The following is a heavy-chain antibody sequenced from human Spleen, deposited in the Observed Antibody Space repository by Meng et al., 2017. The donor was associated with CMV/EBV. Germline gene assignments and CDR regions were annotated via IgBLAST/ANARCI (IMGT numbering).Heavy chain of an antibody. J-gene: IGHJ4*02. D-gene: IGHD6-13*01. CDR1: GFTFSSYS. Sequence: GGSLRLSCAASGFTFSSYSMNWVRQAPGKGLEWVSSISSSSSYIYYADSVKGRFTISRDNSKNTLYLQMSGLRAEDTAVYYCESHSSSWDFDSWGQGTLVTVSS. CDR3: ESHSSSWDFDS. V-gene: IGHV3-21*04. CDR2: ISSSSSYI.